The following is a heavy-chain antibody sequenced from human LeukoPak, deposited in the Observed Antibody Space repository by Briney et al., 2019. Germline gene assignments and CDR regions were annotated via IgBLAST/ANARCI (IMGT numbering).Heavy chain of an antibody. V-gene: IGHV3-48*02. CDR1: GFTFSSYS. CDR2: ITASSTSI. Sequence: GGSLRLSCAASGFTFSSYSMTWVRQAPGKGLEWVSSITASSTSIHYADSVKGRFTISRDNAKNSLYLQMTSLRDEDTALYYCARLRSGYYFDYWGQGTLVTVSS. CDR3: ARLRSGYYFDY. J-gene: IGHJ4*02.